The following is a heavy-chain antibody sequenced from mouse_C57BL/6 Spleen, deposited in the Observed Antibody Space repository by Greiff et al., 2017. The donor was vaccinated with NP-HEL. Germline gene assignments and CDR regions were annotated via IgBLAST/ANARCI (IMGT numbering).Heavy chain of an antibody. V-gene: IGHV1-61*01. CDR1: GYTFTSYW. CDR3: ARDYGYDGGFAY. CDR2: IYPSDSET. D-gene: IGHD2-2*01. Sequence: QVQLQQPGAELVRPGSSVKLSCKASGYTFTSYWMDWVKQRPGQGLEWIGNIYPSDSETHYNQKFKDKATLTVDKSSSTAYMQSSSRTSEDSAVYYCARDYGYDGGFAYWGQGTLVTVSA. J-gene: IGHJ3*01.